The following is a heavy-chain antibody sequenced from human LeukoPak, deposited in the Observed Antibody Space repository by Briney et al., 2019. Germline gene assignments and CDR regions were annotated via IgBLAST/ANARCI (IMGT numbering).Heavy chain of an antibody. D-gene: IGHD3-3*01. CDR1: GFTFSSYW. CDR3: AREPTIFGVVIPPDY. CDR2: IKQDGSEK. J-gene: IGHJ4*02. V-gene: IGHV3-7*03. Sequence: GGSLRLSCAASGFTFSSYWMSWIRQAPGKGLEWVANIKQDGSEKYYVDSVKGRFTISRDNVKNSLYLQMNSLRAEDTAVYYCAREPTIFGVVIPPDYWGQGTLVTVSS.